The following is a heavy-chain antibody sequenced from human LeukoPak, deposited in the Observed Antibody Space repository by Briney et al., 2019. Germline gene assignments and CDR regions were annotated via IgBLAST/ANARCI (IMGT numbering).Heavy chain of an antibody. CDR3: AKDSRGSSVRVFDY. D-gene: IGHD5/OR15-5a*01. CDR2: ISGGGSGT. Sequence: GGSLRLSCAASGFTISSYAMTWVRQAPGKGLEWVSAISGGGSGTYYADSVKGRFTISRDNSKNTLYLQMNSLRAEDTAVYYCAKDSRGSSVRVFDYWGQGILVTVSS. CDR1: GFTISSYA. V-gene: IGHV3-23*01. J-gene: IGHJ4*02.